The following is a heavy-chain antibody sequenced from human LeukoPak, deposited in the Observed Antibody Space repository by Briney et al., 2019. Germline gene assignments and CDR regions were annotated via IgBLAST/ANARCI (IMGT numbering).Heavy chain of an antibody. J-gene: IGHJ4*02. CDR1: GYTFTSYA. Sequence: ASVKVSCKASGYTFTSYAMNWVRQATGQGLEWMGWMNPNSDNTGYAQKFQGRVTITRNTSISTTYMELSSLRSEDTAVYYCARQAYYYDSSGYLQYYFDYWGQGTLVTVSS. D-gene: IGHD3-22*01. V-gene: IGHV1-8*03. CDR3: ARQAYYYDSSGYLQYYFDY. CDR2: MNPNSDNT.